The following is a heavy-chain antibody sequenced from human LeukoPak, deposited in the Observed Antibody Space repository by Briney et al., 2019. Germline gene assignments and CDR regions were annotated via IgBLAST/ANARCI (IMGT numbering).Heavy chain of an antibody. CDR1: GFTFSSYA. J-gene: IGHJ1*01. D-gene: IGHD6-6*01. CDR3: AKGLGYSSSSSNFQH. Sequence: PGGSLRLSCAASGFTFSSYAMSWVRQAPGKGLEWVSAISGSGGSTYYADSVKGRFTISRDNSKNTLYLQMNSLRAEDTAVYYCAKGLGYSSSSSNFQHWGQGTLVTVSS. CDR2: ISGSGGST. V-gene: IGHV3-23*01.